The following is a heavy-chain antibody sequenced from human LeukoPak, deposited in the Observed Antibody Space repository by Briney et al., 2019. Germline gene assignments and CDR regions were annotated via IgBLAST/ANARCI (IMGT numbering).Heavy chain of an antibody. CDR3: ARESYSSSYLFDF. V-gene: IGHV4-4*07. Sequence: SETLPLTCTVSGGSISSYYWSWIRQPAGKGLEWIGRIYTSGSTNYNPSLKSRVTMSVDTSKNQISLKVNSVTAADTAVYYCARESYSSSYLFDFWGQGTLVTVSS. CDR1: GGSISSYY. J-gene: IGHJ4*02. CDR2: IYTSGST. D-gene: IGHD6-6*01.